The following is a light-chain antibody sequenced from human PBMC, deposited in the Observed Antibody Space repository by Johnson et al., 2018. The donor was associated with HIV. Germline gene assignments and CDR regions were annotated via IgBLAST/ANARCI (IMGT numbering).Light chain of an antibody. CDR1: SSNIGSNT. J-gene: IGLJ1*01. Sequence: QLVLTQPPSASGTPGQRVTISCSGSSSNIGSNTVNWYQQLPGTAPKLLIYRNNQRPSGVPDRFSGSTSGTSASLAIPGLQAEDAADYSCAAWDDSLNGPYVFGTGTKVTVL. V-gene: IGLV1-44*01. CDR3: AAWDDSLNGPYV. CDR2: RNN.